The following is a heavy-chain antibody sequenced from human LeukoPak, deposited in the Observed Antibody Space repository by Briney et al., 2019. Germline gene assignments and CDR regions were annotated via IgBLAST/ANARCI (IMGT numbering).Heavy chain of an antibody. CDR3: ASGKVAAASYSFDY. Sequence: SSGTLSLTCTVSGGSISNGNWWNWVRQPPGKGLEWMGEIYHSGSTNYNPSLKSRVTISVDKSKNHFSLNLNSVTAADTAVYYCASGKVAAASYSFDYWGQGTLVTVSS. CDR1: GGSISNGNW. V-gene: IGHV4-4*02. CDR2: IYHSGST. J-gene: IGHJ4*02. D-gene: IGHD2-2*01.